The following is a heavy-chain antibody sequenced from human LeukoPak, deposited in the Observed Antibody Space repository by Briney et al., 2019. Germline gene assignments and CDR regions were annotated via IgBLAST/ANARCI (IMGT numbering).Heavy chain of an antibody. D-gene: IGHD3-3*01. CDR1: GGSISSGDYY. CDR3: AREYYDFWSGLLDWFDP. Sequence: SQTLSLTCTASGGSISSGDYYWSWIRQPPGKGLEWIGYIYYSGSTYYNPSLKSRVTISVDTSKNQFSLKLSSVTAADTAVYYCAREYYDFWSGLLDWFDPWGQGTLVTVSS. CDR2: IYYSGST. V-gene: IGHV4-30-4*08. J-gene: IGHJ5*02.